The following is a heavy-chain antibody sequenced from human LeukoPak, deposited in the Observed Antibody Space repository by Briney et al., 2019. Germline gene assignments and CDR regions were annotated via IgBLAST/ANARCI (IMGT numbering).Heavy chain of an antibody. CDR1: GFTFSNYW. CDR2: IQQHGSET. D-gene: IGHD2-15*01. J-gene: IGHJ4*02. V-gene: IGHV3-7*01. CDR3: ARGYCSGGSCYEGYYFDY. Sequence: PGGSLRLSCEGSGFTFSNYWMSWVRQAPGKGLEWVANIQQHGSETYYGDSVKGRFTISRDNAKNSLYLQMNSLRAEDTAVYYCARGYCSGGSCYEGYYFDYWGQGTLVTVSS.